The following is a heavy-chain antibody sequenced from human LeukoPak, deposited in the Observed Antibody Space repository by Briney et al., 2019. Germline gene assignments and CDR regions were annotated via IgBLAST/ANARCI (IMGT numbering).Heavy chain of an antibody. V-gene: IGHV4-34*01. J-gene: IGHJ4*02. D-gene: IGHD2-2*01. CDR2: INHSGST. CDR1: GGSFSGYY. Sequence: SETLSLTCAVYGGSFSGYYWSWIRQPPGKGLEWIGEINHSGSTNYNPSLKSRVTISVDTSKNQFSLKLSSVTAADTAVYYCARRVVVPAAKSFDYWGQGTLVTVSS. CDR3: ARRVVVPAAKSFDY.